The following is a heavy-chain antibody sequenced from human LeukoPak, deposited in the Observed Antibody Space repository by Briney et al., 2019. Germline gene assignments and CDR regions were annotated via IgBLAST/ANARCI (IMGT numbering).Heavy chain of an antibody. D-gene: IGHD2-2*01. Sequence: GGSLRLSCAASGFTFSSYAMSWVRQAPGKGLEWVSAISGSGGSTYYANSVKGRFTISRDNSKNTLYLQMNSLRAEDTAVYYCAKDTSTVVVIAANVDYWGQGTLVTVSS. CDR1: GFTFSSYA. J-gene: IGHJ4*02. V-gene: IGHV3-23*01. CDR2: ISGSGGST. CDR3: AKDTSTVVVIAANVDY.